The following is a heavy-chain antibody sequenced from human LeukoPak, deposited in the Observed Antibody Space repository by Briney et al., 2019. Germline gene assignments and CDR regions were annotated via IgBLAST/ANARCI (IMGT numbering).Heavy chain of an antibody. CDR3: AREGRPGYIGY. Sequence: KTGGSLRLSCAASGFSFSTYSMNWVRQAPGKGLEWVSSISSSSSYIYYADSVKGRFTISRDNAKNSLYLQMNSLRAEDTAVYFCAREGRPGYIGYWGQGTLVTVFS. CDR2: ISSSSSYI. CDR1: GFSFSTYS. J-gene: IGHJ4*02. V-gene: IGHV3-21*01. D-gene: IGHD1-1*01.